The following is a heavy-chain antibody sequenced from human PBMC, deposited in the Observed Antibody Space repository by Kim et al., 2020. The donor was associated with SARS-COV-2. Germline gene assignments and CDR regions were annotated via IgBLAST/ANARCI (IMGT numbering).Heavy chain of an antibody. V-gene: IGHV3-30*04. CDR2: ISYDGSNK. Sequence: GGSLRLSCAASGFTFSSYAMHWVRQAPGKGLEWVAVISYDGSNKYYADSVKGRFIISRDNSKNTLYLQMNSLRAEDTAVYYCARDMYGGYSYYFDYWGQGTLVTVSS. CDR3: ARDMYGGYSYYFDY. CDR1: GFTFSSYA. J-gene: IGHJ4*02. D-gene: IGHD5-12*01.